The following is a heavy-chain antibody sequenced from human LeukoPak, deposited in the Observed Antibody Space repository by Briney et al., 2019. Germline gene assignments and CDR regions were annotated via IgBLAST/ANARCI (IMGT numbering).Heavy chain of an antibody. CDR3: ARDFRYDIPRKGDYFDY. CDR2: ISAYNGNT. V-gene: IGHV1-18*01. CDR1: GYTFTSYG. Sequence: ASVKVSCKASGYTFTSYGISWVRQAPGQGLEWMGWISAYNGNTNYAQKLQGRVTMTTDTSTSTAYMELRSLRSDDTAVYYCARDFRYDIPRKGDYFDYWGQGTLVTVSS. J-gene: IGHJ4*02. D-gene: IGHD3-9*01.